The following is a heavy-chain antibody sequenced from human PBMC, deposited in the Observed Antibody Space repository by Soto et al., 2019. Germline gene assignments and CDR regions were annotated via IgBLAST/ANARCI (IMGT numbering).Heavy chain of an antibody. CDR2: IIPIFGTA. J-gene: IGHJ4*02. Sequence: SVKVSCKASGVTFSSYAISWVRQAPGQGLEWMGGIIPIFGTANYAQKFQGRVTITADKSTSTAYMELSSLRSEDTAVYYCARDNKYYDFWSGYFLDYWGQGTLVTVSS. V-gene: IGHV1-69*06. D-gene: IGHD3-3*01. CDR1: GVTFSSYA. CDR3: ARDNKYYDFWSGYFLDY.